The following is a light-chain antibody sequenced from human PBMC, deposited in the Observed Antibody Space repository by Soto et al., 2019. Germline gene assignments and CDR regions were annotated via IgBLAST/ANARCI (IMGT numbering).Light chain of an antibody. J-gene: IGKJ1*01. CDR1: QTVSRNN. V-gene: IGKV3-20*01. Sequence: EIELTQSTGTLSLSSGERATLSCRASQTVSRNNLVWYQQRPGQPPRLLIYGASNRATGIPDRFSGSGSGTDFTLTISRLEPEDFAVYYCQQYGSSGTFGQGTKVDIK. CDR2: GAS. CDR3: QQYGSSGT.